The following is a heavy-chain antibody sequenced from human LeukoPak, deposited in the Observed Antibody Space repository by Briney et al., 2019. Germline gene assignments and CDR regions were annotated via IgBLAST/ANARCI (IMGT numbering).Heavy chain of an antibody. D-gene: IGHD5-24*01. CDR3: ARDNSVRDEAWWFNP. Sequence: ASVKVSCMAFGYTFTSNYMHWARHAPGQGPEWMGVISPSGGSTTYAQKFQGRVTLTRDMSTSTDYLELSSLRSEDTAVYYCARDNSVRDEAWWFNPWGQGTLVTVSS. J-gene: IGHJ5*02. CDR2: ISPSGGST. V-gene: IGHV1-46*01. CDR1: GYTFTSNY.